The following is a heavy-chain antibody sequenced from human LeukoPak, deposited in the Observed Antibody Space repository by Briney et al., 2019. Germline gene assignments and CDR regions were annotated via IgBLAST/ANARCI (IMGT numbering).Heavy chain of an antibody. V-gene: IGHV3-23*01. CDR1: GFTFSSYA. J-gene: IGHJ4*02. Sequence: GGSLRLSCAASGFTFSSYAMSWVRQAPGKGLEWVSAISGSGGSTYYADSVKGRFTISRDNSKNTLYLQMNSLRAEDTAVYYCAKTNQRKAGQPEGYFDYWGQGTLVTVSS. CDR2: ISGSGGST. D-gene: IGHD1-14*01. CDR3: AKTNQRKAGQPEGYFDY.